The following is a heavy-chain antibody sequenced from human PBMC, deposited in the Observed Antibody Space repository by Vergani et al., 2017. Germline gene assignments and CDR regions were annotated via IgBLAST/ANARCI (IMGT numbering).Heavy chain of an antibody. Sequence: EVQLVESGGGVVRPGGSLRLSCAASGFTFDDYGMSWVRQAPGKGMEWVSGIYWNGGSTGYADSVKGRFTISRDNAKNSLYLQMNSLRAEDTALYYCAIDYYDISGYYLMADAFDIWGQGTMVTVSS. V-gene: IGHV3-20*04. CDR2: IYWNGGST. CDR3: AIDYYDISGYYLMADAFDI. J-gene: IGHJ3*02. D-gene: IGHD3-22*01. CDR1: GFTFDDYG.